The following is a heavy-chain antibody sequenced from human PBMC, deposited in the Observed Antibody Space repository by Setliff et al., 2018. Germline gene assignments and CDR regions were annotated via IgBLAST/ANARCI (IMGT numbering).Heavy chain of an antibody. D-gene: IGHD2-15*01. Sequence: ASVKVSCKASGYTFTSYGISWVRQAPGRGLEWMGWISAYDGDTNYAQKLQGRVTMTTDTSTTTAYMELRSLRSDDTAVYYCARPGLYCSGGSCYGDDAFDIWGQGTMVTVSS. CDR1: GYTFTSYG. CDR2: ISAYDGDT. J-gene: IGHJ3*02. CDR3: ARPGLYCSGGSCYGDDAFDI. V-gene: IGHV1-18*01.